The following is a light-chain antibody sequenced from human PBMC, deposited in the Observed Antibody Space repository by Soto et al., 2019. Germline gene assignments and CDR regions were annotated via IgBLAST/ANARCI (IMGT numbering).Light chain of an antibody. V-gene: IGLV2-8*01. CDR2: EVS. CDR1: SSDVGGYNY. CDR3: SSCGGSNIWV. J-gene: IGLJ3*02. Sequence: QSALTQPPSASGSPGQSVAISCTGTSSDVGGYNYVSWYQQHPGKAPRLMIYEVSKRPSGVPGRFSGSKSGNTASLIVSGLQAEDEAYYYGSSCGGSNIWVFGGGTQLTVL.